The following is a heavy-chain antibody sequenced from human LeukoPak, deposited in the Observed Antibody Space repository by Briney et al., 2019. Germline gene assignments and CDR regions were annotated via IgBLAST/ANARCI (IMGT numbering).Heavy chain of an antibody. CDR2: IYYSGST. J-gene: IGHJ3*02. V-gene: IGHV4-59*08. D-gene: IGHD2-15*01. CDR3: AAALPIGYCSGGSCAEIGAFDI. Sequence: NPSETLSLTCTVSGGSISSYYWSWIRQPPGKGLEWTGYIYYSGSTNYNPSLKSRVTTSVDTSKNQFSLKLSSVTAADTAVYYCAAALPIGYCSGGSCAEIGAFDIWGQGTMVTVSS. CDR1: GGSISSYY.